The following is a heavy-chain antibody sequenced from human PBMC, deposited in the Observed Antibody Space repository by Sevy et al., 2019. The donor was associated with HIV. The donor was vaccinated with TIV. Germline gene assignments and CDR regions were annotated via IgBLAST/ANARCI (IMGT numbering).Heavy chain of an antibody. Sequence: EGSLRLSCAASGFTFSSDAMHWVLQAPGKGLEWVAVIAYDGSNKYYADSVKGRFTISRDNSKNTLYLQMNSLRAEDTAVYYCASIIGQWELRAFDIWGQGTMVTVSS. CDR1: GFTFSSDA. CDR3: ASIIGQWELRAFDI. V-gene: IGHV3-30-3*01. D-gene: IGHD1-26*01. J-gene: IGHJ3*02. CDR2: IAYDGSNK.